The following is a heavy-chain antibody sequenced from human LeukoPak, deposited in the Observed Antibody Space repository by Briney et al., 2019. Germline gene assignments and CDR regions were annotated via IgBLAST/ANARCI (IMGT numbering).Heavy chain of an antibody. CDR1: GGSISTYY. J-gene: IGHJ4*02. D-gene: IGHD3-10*01. CDR3: ARRGGSGRSFDY. CDR2: IYYSGST. Sequence: PSETLSLTCTLSGGSISTYYWSWIRQPPGKGLEWIGYIYYSGSTNYNPSLKSRVTISVDTSKNQFSLKVNSVTAADTAIYYCARRGGSGRSFDYWGQGTLVTVSS. V-gene: IGHV4-59*01.